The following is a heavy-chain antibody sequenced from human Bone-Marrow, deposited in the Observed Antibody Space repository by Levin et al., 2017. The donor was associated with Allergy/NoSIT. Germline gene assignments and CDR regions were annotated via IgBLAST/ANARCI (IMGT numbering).Heavy chain of an antibody. V-gene: IGHV1-18*01. J-gene: IGHJ4*02. CDR3: ARAYCTGGSCYPGSSYFDY. D-gene: IGHD2-15*01. CDR2: ISAYNGNK. Sequence: GESLKISCKASGYTFTAYGISWVRQAPGQGLEWMGWISAYNGNKNYAQDFQDRVTMTIDTSTTTAYMELRSLRSDDTAVYFCARAYCTGGSCYPGSSYFDYWGQGALDTVSS. CDR1: GYTFTAYG.